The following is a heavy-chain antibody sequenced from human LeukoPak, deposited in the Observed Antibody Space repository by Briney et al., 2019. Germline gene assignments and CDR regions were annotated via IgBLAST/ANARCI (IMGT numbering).Heavy chain of an antibody. D-gene: IGHD4-17*01. CDR2: INTNTGNP. Sequence: ASVKVSCKASGGTFSSYAMNWVRQAPGQGLEWMGWINTNTGNPTYAQGFTGRFVFSLDTSVSTAYLQISSLKAEDTAVYYCARGHGDYVFYYYYYGMDVWGQGTTVTVSS. V-gene: IGHV7-4-1*02. CDR1: GGTFSSYA. J-gene: IGHJ6*02. CDR3: ARGHGDYVFYYYYYGMDV.